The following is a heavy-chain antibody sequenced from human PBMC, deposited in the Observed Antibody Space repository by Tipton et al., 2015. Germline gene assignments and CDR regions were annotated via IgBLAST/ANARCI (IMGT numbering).Heavy chain of an antibody. V-gene: IGHV3-33*01. D-gene: IGHD6-13*01. CDR2: IWYDGSNK. CDR1: GFTLSSHG. Sequence: SLRLSCAASGFTLSSHGMHWVRQAPGKGLEWVAVIWYDGSNKYYADSVKGRFTISRDNFKNTLYLQMNSLRAEDTAVYYCARDQGIAAAGYYYYYGMDVWGQGTTVTVSS. CDR3: ARDQGIAAAGYYYYYGMDV. J-gene: IGHJ6*02.